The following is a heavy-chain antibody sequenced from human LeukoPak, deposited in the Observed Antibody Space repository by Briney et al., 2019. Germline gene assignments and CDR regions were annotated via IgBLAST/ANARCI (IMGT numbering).Heavy chain of an antibody. CDR1: GYTYTSDG. D-gene: IGHD3-22*01. V-gene: IGHV1-18*01. CDR2: TSAYNGNT. J-gene: IGHJ4*02. Sequence: GASEKVSCKASGYTYTSDGISWVRQATGQWLEWMGGTSAYNGNTNYAQKLQGRVTMTTDTSTSTAYMELRSLRSDDTAAYYCARDEPYYYDSSGYYPNDYWGQGTLVTVSS. CDR3: ARDEPYYYDSSGYYPNDY.